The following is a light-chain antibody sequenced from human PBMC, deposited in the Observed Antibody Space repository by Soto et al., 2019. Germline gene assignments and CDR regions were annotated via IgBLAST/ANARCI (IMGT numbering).Light chain of an antibody. CDR3: GTWDGSLSAV. CDR1: SSNIGNNY. J-gene: IGLJ3*02. V-gene: IGLV1-51*01. CDR2: DND. Sequence: QSVLTQPPSVSAAPGQRVTISCSGSSSNIGNNYVSWYQQFPGTAPKLLIYDNDKRPSGIPDRFSGSKSGSSATLGITGLQTGDEAHYYCGTWDGSLSAVFGGGTKVTVL.